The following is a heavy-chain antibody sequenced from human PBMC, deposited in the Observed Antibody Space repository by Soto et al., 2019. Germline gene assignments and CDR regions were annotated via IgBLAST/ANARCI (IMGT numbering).Heavy chain of an antibody. Sequence: XGSLRLSCAASGFTFSSYEMNWVRQAPGRGLEWVSYISSSGSTIYYADSVKGRFTISRDNAKNSLYLQMNSLRAEDTAVYYCAREDRIVATIVRYFDSWGQGSLVTVSS. V-gene: IGHV3-48*03. CDR2: ISSSGSTI. CDR3: AREDRIVATIVRYFDS. D-gene: IGHD5-12*01. J-gene: IGHJ4*02. CDR1: GFTFSSYE.